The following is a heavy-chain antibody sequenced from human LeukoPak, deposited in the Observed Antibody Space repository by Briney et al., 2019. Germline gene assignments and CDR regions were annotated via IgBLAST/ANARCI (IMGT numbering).Heavy chain of an antibody. J-gene: IGHJ4*02. V-gene: IGHV3-23*01. CDR2: IFPSGGEI. CDR1: GFTFSTFA. Sequence: GGSLRLSCAASGFTFSTFAMIWVRQPPGKGLEWVSSIFPSGGEIHYADSVRGRFTISRDNSKSTLSLQMNSLRAEDTAVYYCAKEKSDIVVVVAAEDYWGQGTLVTVSS. CDR3: AKEKSDIVVVVAAEDY. D-gene: IGHD2-15*01.